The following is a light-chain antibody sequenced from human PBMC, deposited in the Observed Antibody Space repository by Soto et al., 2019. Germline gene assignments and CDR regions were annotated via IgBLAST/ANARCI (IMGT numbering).Light chain of an antibody. CDR1: SEHSSYA. CDR3: QTWGTGIQV. Sequence: QRVLTQSPSASASLGASVKLTCTLSSEHSSYAIAWHQQQPEKGPRYLMKLNSDGSHSKGDGIPDRFSGSSSGAERYLTISSLQSEDEADYYCQTWGTGIQVFGGGTKLTVL. J-gene: IGLJ2*01. V-gene: IGLV4-69*01. CDR2: LNSDGSH.